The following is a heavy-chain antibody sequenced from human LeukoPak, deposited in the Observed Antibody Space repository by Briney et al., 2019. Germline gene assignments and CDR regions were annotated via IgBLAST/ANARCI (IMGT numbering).Heavy chain of an antibody. Sequence: GGSLRLSCAASGFTLSTYTMHWVRQAPGKGLESVSAVSSNGDTYYLNSVKDRFTISRDNSKNTLYLQMDSLRPEDTAVYYCARAGYCSGGSCYGSDYWGQGTLVSVSS. CDR1: GFTLSTYT. CDR2: VSSNGDT. D-gene: IGHD2-15*01. CDR3: ARAGYCSGGSCYGSDY. J-gene: IGHJ4*02. V-gene: IGHV3-64*01.